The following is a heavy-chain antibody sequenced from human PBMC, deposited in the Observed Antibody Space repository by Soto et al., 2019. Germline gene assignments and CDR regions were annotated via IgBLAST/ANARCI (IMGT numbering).Heavy chain of an antibody. V-gene: IGHV4-39*01. CDR1: GGSISNSDYY. Sequence: SETLSLTCTVSGGSISNSDYYWGWIRQSPGKGLEWIGSIYYSGTNFYDPSLRSRLSMSVNTSKNQFSLRLNSVTAADTAVYYCARQARGTTWSDFDYWSQGTLVTVSS. CDR2: IYYSGTN. J-gene: IGHJ4*02. D-gene: IGHD1-7*01. CDR3: ARQARGTTWSDFDY.